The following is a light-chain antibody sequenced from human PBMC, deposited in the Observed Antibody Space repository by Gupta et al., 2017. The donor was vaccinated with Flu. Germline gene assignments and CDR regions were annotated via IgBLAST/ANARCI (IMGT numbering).Light chain of an antibody. CDR1: ALPKQY. CDR2: KDR. V-gene: IGLV3-25*02. Sequence: SDELTQPPSVSVAPGQTARLTCSGDALPKQYAYWYQQKPGQAPVPVIYKDRERPSGIPERFSGSSSGTTVTLTISGVQAEDEADYYCQSADSSGTYPVFGGGTKLTVL. CDR3: QSADSSGTYPV. J-gene: IGLJ2*01.